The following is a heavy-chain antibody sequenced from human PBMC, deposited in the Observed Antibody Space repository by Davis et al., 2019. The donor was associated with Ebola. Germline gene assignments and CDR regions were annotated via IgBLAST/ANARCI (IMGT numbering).Heavy chain of an antibody. CDR1: GDSVSSGG. D-gene: IGHD3-16*01. J-gene: IGHJ6*02. Sequence: HPSETLSLTCAISGDSVSSGGWNWIRQTPSRGLEWLGRTYYYRSKWNNDYAASVKSRISINPDTSKNQLSLQLNSVTPEDAAVYYCVRGWGRSGLDVWGQGTTVTVSS. V-gene: IGHV6-1*01. CDR2: TYYYRSKWNN. CDR3: VRGWGRSGLDV.